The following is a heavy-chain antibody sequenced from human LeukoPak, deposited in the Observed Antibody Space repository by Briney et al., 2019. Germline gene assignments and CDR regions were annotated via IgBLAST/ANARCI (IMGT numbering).Heavy chain of an antibody. CDR3: ARGRIAARPYYYYYMDV. V-gene: IGHV4-59*01. J-gene: IGHJ6*03. D-gene: IGHD6-6*01. CDR1: GDSISSYY. CDR2: IYYSGST. Sequence: PSETLSLTCTVSGDSISSYYWSWIRQPPGKGLEWIGYIYYSGSTNYNPSLKSRVTISVDTSKNQFSLKLSSVTAADTAVYYCARGRIAARPYYYYYMDVGGKGTTVTVPS.